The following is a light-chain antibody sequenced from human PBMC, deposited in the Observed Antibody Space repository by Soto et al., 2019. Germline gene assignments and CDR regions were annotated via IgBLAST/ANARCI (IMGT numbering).Light chain of an antibody. J-gene: IGKJ2*01. CDR2: DAS. V-gene: IGKV1-5*01. CDR1: QTISSW. CDR3: QQYSAYPYT. Sequence: DIQMTQSPSTLSASVGDRVTITCRASQTISSWLAWHQQKSGRAPKLLIYDASSLEGGVPSRFSGSGSGTGFTLTISSLQADDFATYYCQQYSAYPYTFGQGTKVDIK.